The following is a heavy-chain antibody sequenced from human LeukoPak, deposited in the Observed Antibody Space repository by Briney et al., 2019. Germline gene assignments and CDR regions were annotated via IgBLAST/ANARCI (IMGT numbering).Heavy chain of an antibody. CDR1: GYKFTSYW. CDR3: VRQRTGNWNYGGDYFDY. J-gene: IGHJ4*02. D-gene: IGHD1-7*01. Sequence: GESLKISCKGSGYKFTSYWIAWVRQMPGKGLEWMGIIYPDDSDTRYSPSFQGQVTISADKSISTAYLQWSSLKASDTAMYYCVRQRTGNWNYGGDYFDYWGQGTLVTVSS. CDR2: IYPDDSDT. V-gene: IGHV5-51*01.